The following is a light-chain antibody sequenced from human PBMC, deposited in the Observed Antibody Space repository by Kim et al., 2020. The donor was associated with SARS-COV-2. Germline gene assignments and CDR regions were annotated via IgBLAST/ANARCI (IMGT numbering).Light chain of an antibody. J-gene: IGKJ1*01. CDR3: QHYNHWPPGT. CDR2: DAG. CDR1: QQVGGT. V-gene: IGKV3-15*01. Sequence: PPGGRVTTYCRASQQVGGTLDWYQQRPGQGPRRLIDDAGTRATGVPARFSGGGSGTDFSLTISSLQSEDVAIYFCQHYNHWPPGTFGQGTRVDIK.